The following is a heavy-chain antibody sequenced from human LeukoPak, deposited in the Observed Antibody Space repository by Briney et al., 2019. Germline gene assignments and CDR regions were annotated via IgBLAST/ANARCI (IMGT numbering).Heavy chain of an antibody. Sequence: ASVKVSCKASGGTFSSYAISWVRQAPGQGLEWMGWMNPNSGNTGYAQKFQGRVTMTRNTSISTAYMELSSLRSEDTAVYYCARTGYSSGWYGGYYYYYGMDVWGQGTTVTVSS. CDR2: MNPNSGNT. CDR1: GGTFSSYA. J-gene: IGHJ6*02. V-gene: IGHV1-8*02. D-gene: IGHD6-19*01. CDR3: ARTGYSSGWYGGYYYYYGMDV.